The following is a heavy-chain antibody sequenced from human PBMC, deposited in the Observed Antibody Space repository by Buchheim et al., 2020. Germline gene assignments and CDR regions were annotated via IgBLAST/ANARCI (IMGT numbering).Heavy chain of an antibody. CDR1: GGSFSGYY. V-gene: IGHV4-34*01. Sequence: QVQLQQWGAGLLKPSETLSLTCAVYGGSFSGYYGSWIRQPPGKGLEWIGEINHSGSTNYNPSLKSRVTISVDTSKNQLSLKLSSVTAAETAVYYCASLWVSRDWFDPGGQGTL. J-gene: IGHJ5*02. CDR3: ASLWVSRDWFDP. CDR2: INHSGST. D-gene: IGHD1-26*01.